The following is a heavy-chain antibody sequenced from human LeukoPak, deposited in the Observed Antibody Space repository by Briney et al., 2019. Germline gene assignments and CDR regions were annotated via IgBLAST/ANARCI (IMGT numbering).Heavy chain of an antibody. Sequence: SETLSLTCTVSGYSISSGYYWGWIRQPPGKGLEWIGSIYYSGSTYYNPSLKSRVTISVDTSKNQFSLKLSSVTAADTAVYYCARGARVVGAFDIWGQGTMVTVSS. CDR3: ARGARVVGAFDI. J-gene: IGHJ3*02. CDR2: IYYSGST. CDR1: GYSISSGYY. V-gene: IGHV4-38-2*02.